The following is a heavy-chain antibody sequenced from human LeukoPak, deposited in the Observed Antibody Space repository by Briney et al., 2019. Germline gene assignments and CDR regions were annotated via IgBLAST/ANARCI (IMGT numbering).Heavy chain of an antibody. CDR1: GYTFTGYY. CDR3: ARVRASIAARPDGD. J-gene: IGHJ4*02. D-gene: IGHD6-6*01. Sequence: GASVKVSCKASGYTFTGYYMHWVRQAPGQGLEWMGWINPNSGGTNYAQKFQGRVTMTRDTSISTAYMELSRLRSDDTAVYYCARVRASIAARPDGDWGQGTLVTVSS. CDR2: INPNSGGT. V-gene: IGHV1-2*02.